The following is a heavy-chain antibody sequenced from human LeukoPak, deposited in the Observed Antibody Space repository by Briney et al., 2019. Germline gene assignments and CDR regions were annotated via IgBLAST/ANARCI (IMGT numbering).Heavy chain of an antibody. CDR2: IDSSSGYI. CDR3: ARDRPGSFDY. CDR1: GFTFGTYA. Sequence: GGSLRLSCAASGFTFGTYAMSWVRQPPGKGLEWVSSIDSSSGYISYADSVKGRFTISRDNAKNSLYLQMNNLRAEDTAVYYCARDRPGSFDYWGQGTLVTVSS. J-gene: IGHJ4*02. V-gene: IGHV3-21*01. D-gene: IGHD5-12*01.